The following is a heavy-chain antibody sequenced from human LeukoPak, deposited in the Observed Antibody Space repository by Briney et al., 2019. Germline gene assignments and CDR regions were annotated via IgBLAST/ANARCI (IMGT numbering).Heavy chain of an antibody. J-gene: IGHJ5*02. Sequence: GASVKVSCKASGYTFTGYYMHWVRQAPGQGLEWMGWINPNSGGTNYAQKFQGRVTMTRDTSISTAYMELSRLRSDDTAVYYCARGHLVGNFDPDWWFDPWGQGTLVTVPS. CDR2: INPNSGGT. D-gene: IGHD3-9*01. V-gene: IGHV1-2*02. CDR3: ARGHLVGNFDPDWWFDP. CDR1: GYTFTGYY.